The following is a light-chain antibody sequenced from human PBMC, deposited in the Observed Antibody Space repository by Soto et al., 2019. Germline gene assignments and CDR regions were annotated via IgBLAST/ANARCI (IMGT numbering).Light chain of an antibody. V-gene: IGKV3-20*01. Sequence: EVVLTQSPGTLSLSPGETATLSCRASQSVISNYLAWYQQKPDQAPRLLIYGASGRAAGIPDRFSGSGSGTDFTLTISRLEPEDFAVYYCQQYGSSLFTFGQGTKLEIK. J-gene: IGKJ2*01. CDR3: QQYGSSLFT. CDR1: QSVISNY. CDR2: GAS.